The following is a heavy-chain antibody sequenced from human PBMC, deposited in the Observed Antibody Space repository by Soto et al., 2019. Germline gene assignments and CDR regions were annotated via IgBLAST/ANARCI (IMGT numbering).Heavy chain of an antibody. CDR3: AKPDQVGPGYYYGMDV. D-gene: IGHD3-10*01. J-gene: IGHJ6*02. CDR1: GFNFSSYA. Sequence: EVQLLESGGGLVQPGGSLRLSCAASGFNFSSYAMTWVRQAPGKGLEWVSAIRLSGDSTYYADSVKGRFTISRDNSKDTLYLQMNSLRAEDTALYYCAKPDQVGPGYYYGMDVWGQGTTVTVSS. V-gene: IGHV3-23*01. CDR2: IRLSGDST.